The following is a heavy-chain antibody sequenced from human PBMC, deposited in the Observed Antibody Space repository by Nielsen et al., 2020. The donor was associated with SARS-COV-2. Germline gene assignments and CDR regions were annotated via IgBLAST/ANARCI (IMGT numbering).Heavy chain of an antibody. CDR1: GGSISSSSYY. Sequence: SETLSLTCTVFGGSISSSSYYWGWVRQPPGKGLEWIGGIYFSGSDFHNPSLKSRVTISIDTSKNYFSLKLSSVTAADTAVYYCAGGYSSRGWFDPWGQGTLVTVSS. CDR3: AGGYSSRGWFDP. CDR2: IYFSGSD. D-gene: IGHD6-13*01. J-gene: IGHJ5*02. V-gene: IGHV4-39*02.